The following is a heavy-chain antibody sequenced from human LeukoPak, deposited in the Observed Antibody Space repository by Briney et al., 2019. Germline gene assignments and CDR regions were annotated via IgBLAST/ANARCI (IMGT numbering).Heavy chain of an antibody. Sequence: ASVKVSCKASGYTFTSQYIHWVRQAPGQGLEWMGVINPNDDTKSYEPNFQGRVVMTRDTSTSTVYMELRSLRSEDTAVYYCARAYTGGSSGYYYMRAGDYFDYWGQGTLVTVSS. CDR3: ARAYTGGSSGYYYMRAGDYFDY. V-gene: IGHV1-46*01. CDR1: GYTFTSQY. CDR2: INPNDDTK. J-gene: IGHJ4*02. D-gene: IGHD3-22*01.